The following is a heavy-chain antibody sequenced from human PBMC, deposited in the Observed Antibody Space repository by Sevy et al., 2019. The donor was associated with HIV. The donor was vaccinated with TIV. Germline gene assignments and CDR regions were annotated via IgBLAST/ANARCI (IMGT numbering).Heavy chain of an antibody. Sequence: GGSLRLSCAASGFTFSSYWMHWVRQAPGKGLVWVSRINSDGSSTSYADSVKGRFTISRDNAKNTLYLQMNSLRAEDTAVYYCARDHSSGCYGLDYYYYYGMDVWGQGTTVTVSS. CDR3: ARDHSSGCYGLDYYYYYGMDV. CDR1: GFTFSSYW. CDR2: INSDGSST. V-gene: IGHV3-74*01. J-gene: IGHJ6*02. D-gene: IGHD6-19*01.